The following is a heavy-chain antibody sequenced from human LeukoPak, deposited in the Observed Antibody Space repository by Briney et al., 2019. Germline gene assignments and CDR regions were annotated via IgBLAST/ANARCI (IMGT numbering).Heavy chain of an antibody. CDR1: GFTFSSYA. J-gene: IGHJ3*02. V-gene: IGHV3-30-3*01. Sequence: PGGSLRLSCAASGFTFSSYAMHWVRQAPGKGLEWVAVISYDGSSKYYADSVKGRFTISRDNSKNTLYLQMNSLRAEDTAVYYCARNILFAFDIWGQGTMVTVSS. CDR2: ISYDGSSK. CDR3: ARNILFAFDI.